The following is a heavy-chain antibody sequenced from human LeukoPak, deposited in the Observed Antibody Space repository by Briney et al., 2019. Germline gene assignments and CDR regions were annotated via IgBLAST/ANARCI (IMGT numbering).Heavy chain of an antibody. CDR1: GFTFSSYA. CDR3: AKDGVDIVVVPAAMVGLSGFDP. J-gene: IGHJ5*02. Sequence: QTGGSLRLSCAASGFTFSSYAMSWVRQAPGKRLEWVSAISGSGGSTYYADSVKGRFTISRDNSKNTLYLQMNSLRAEDTAVYYCAKDGVDIVVVPAAMVGLSGFDPWGQGTLVTVSS. D-gene: IGHD2-2*03. CDR2: ISGSGGST. V-gene: IGHV3-23*01.